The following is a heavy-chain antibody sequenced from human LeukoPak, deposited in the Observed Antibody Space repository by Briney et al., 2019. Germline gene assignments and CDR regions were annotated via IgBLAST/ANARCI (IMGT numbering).Heavy chain of an antibody. CDR2: ISYDGSNK. J-gene: IGHJ6*02. D-gene: IGHD3-22*01. CDR1: GFTFSSYA. Sequence: GSLRLSCAASGFTFSSYAMHWVRQAPGEGLEWVAVISYDGSNKYYADSVKGRFTISRDNSKNTLYLQMNSLRAEDTAVYYCARALYYYDAPDVWGQGTTVTVSS. V-gene: IGHV3-30-3*01. CDR3: ARALYYYDAPDV.